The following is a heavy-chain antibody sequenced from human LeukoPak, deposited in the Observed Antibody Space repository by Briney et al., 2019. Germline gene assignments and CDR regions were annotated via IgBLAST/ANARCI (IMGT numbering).Heavy chain of an antibody. V-gene: IGHV3-74*01. J-gene: IGHJ4*02. CDR1: GFTFDYYW. Sequence: GGSLRLSCAASGFTFDYYWMHWVRQAPGKGLMWVSRINTDGSNTHYADSVKGRFTISRDNAKSTLYLQMNGLRVEDTAVYYCVVWGEDRSGHRFDFWGQGTLVTVSS. CDR3: VVWGEDRSGHRFDF. D-gene: IGHD3-22*01. CDR2: INTDGSNT.